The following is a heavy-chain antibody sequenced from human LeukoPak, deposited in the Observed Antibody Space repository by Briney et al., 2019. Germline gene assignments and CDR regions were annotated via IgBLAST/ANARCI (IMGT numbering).Heavy chain of an antibody. J-gene: IGHJ6*03. CDR2: INYSGST. V-gene: IGHV4-34*01. CDR3: ARGLGATLFGLDFYLDV. CDR1: GGSFIDYY. D-gene: IGHD3/OR15-3a*01. Sequence: TSETLSLTCAVYGGSFIDYYWAWIRQSPGKGLEWIGQINYSGSTNYNPSLKSRVTISMDTSKNKFSLKVTSVTAADTALYYCARGLGATLFGLDFYLDVWGEGHTVTVSS.